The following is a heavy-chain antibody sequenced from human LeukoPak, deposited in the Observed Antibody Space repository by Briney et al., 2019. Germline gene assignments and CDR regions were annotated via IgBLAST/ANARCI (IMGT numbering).Heavy chain of an antibody. CDR3: ARAGSSSWYEGITYYYYGMDV. CDR2: IDWNSGRI. D-gene: IGHD6-13*01. CDR1: GFTIHDHA. Sequence: GGSLRLSCVGSGFTIHDHAMHWVRQAPGKGLEWVSGIDWNSGRIGYADSVKGRFTISRDNAKNSLYLQMNSLRAEDTAVYYCARAGSSSWYEGITYYYYGMDVWGQGTTVTVSS. J-gene: IGHJ6*02. V-gene: IGHV3-9*01.